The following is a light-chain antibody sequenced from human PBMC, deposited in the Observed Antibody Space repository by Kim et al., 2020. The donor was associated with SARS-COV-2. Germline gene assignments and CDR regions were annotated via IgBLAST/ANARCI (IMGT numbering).Light chain of an antibody. V-gene: IGLV3-21*04. CDR2: YDS. CDR1: NIGSKS. J-gene: IGLJ2*01. CDR3: QVCDSGVV. Sequence: VSVAPGTTARITCGGNNIGSKSVHWYQQKPGKAPVLVIYYDSDRPSGIPERFSGSNSGNTATLTISRVEAGDEADYYCQVCDSGVVFGGGTQLTVL.